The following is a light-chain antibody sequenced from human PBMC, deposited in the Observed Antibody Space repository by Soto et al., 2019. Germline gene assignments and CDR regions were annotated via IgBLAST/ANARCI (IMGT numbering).Light chain of an antibody. J-gene: IGLJ1*01. CDR2: QVS. CDR3: TSYSSSNNPYV. V-gene: IGLV2-14*01. Sequence: QSALTQPASVSGSPGQSITISCTGTSSDIGGYYYVSWYQHHPGRAPKLMIYQVSNRPSGVSNRFSGSKSGNTASLTISGLQAQDEADYYCTSYSSSNNPYVFGTGTKVTVL. CDR1: SSDIGGYYY.